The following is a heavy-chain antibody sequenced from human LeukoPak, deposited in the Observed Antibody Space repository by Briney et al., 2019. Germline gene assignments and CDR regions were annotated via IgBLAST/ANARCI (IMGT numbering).Heavy chain of an antibody. Sequence: ASVRVSCTASGYTFTSYGISWVRQAPGQGLEWMGWISAYNGNTNYAQKLQGRVTMTTDTSTSTAYMELRSLRSDDTAVYFCARVEGPSIFGVVDYWGPGTLVTVSS. CDR1: GYTFTSYG. V-gene: IGHV1-18*01. D-gene: IGHD3-3*01. J-gene: IGHJ4*02. CDR3: ARVEGPSIFGVVDY. CDR2: ISAYNGNT.